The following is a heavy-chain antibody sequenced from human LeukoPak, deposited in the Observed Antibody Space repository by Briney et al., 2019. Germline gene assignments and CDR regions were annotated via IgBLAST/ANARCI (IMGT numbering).Heavy chain of an antibody. J-gene: IGHJ3*01. CDR2: INHSGST. V-gene: IGHV4-34*01. D-gene: IGHD6-13*01. CDR1: GGSFSGYY. CDR3: ARQIAASRWAFDV. Sequence: SETLSLTCAVYGGSFSGYYWSWIRQPPGKGLEWIGEINHSGSTNYNPSLKSRVTISVDTSKNQFSLKLSSVTAADTAVYYCARQIAASRWAFDVWGQGTVVTVSS.